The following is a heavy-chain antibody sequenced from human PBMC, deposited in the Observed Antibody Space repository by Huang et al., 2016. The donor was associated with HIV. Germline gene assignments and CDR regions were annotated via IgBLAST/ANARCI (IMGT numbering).Heavy chain of an antibody. CDR3: VRGPEDSWYGSHYYAMDV. CDR2: IHSSEKT. J-gene: IGHJ6*02. V-gene: IGHV3-53*01. CDR1: GFTSKDNH. D-gene: IGHD6-13*01. Sequence: HLVESGGDWIHPGGSLRLSCEASGFTSKDNHLSWVRQAPGKGLEWVSVIHSSEKTDYADSGRGRFTISRDTSKNIVFLQLNSLRAGDTAVYYCVRGPEDSWYGSHYYAMDVWGQGTTVTVAS.